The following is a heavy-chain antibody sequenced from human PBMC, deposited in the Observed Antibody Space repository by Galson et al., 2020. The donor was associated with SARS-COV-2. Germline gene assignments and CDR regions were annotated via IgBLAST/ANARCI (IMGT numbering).Heavy chain of an antibody. D-gene: IGHD3-9*01. CDR3: AKSDILTGLDY. CDR2: ISYDGRNK. Sequence: LSLTCAASGVTLRSYGMHWVRQAPGQGLEWVAVISYDGRNKSYADSVKGRFTTSRDNSKNTLYLQMNSLRAEDTAVYYCAKSDILTGLDYWGQGTLVTVSS. CDR1: GVTLRSYG. V-gene: IGHV3-30*18. J-gene: IGHJ4*02.